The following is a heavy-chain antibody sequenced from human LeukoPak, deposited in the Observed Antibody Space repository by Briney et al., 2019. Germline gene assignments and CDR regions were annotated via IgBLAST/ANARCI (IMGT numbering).Heavy chain of an antibody. CDR1: GYTFTSYG. Sequence: ASVKVSCKASGYTFTSYGISWVRQAPGQGLEWMGWISAYNGNTNYAQKLQGRVTMTTDTSTSTAYMELRSLRSDDTAVYYCARDFFPGGLGGLLIDYWGQGTLVTVSS. CDR2: ISAYNGNT. V-gene: IGHV1-18*01. CDR3: ARDFFPGGLGGLLIDY. J-gene: IGHJ4*02. D-gene: IGHD3-16*01.